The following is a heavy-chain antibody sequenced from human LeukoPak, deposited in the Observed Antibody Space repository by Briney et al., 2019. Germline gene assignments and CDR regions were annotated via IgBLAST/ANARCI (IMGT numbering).Heavy chain of an antibody. Sequence: GGSLRLSCAASGFTFSNYGMHWVRQAPGKGLEWVAVISYDGSNEYYADSVKGRFTISRDNSKNTLYLQMNSLRAEDTAVYYCAKRIGSYYLDYWGQGTLVTVSS. D-gene: IGHD1-26*01. J-gene: IGHJ4*02. CDR3: AKRIGSYYLDY. V-gene: IGHV3-30*18. CDR2: ISYDGSNE. CDR1: GFTFSNYG.